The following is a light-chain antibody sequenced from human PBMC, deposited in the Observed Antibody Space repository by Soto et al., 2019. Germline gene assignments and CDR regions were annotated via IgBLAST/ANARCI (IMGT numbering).Light chain of an antibody. Sequence: EIVLTQSPATLSVSPGERGTLSCRASQSVSSYLAWYQQKPGQAPRLLIYDASNRATGIPARFSGSGSGTDFTLTISSLEPEDFAIHYCQQRSNCPLTFGGGTKVEIK. J-gene: IGKJ4*01. CDR1: QSVSSY. CDR2: DAS. CDR3: QQRSNCPLT. V-gene: IGKV3-11*01.